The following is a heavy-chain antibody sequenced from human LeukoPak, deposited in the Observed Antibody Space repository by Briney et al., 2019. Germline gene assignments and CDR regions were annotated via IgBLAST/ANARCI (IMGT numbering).Heavy chain of an antibody. CDR3: AKRGVVIRVILVGFHKEAYYFDS. CDR1: GITVSNFG. D-gene: IGHD3-22*01. V-gene: IGHV3-23*01. J-gene: IGHJ4*02. CDR2: ISDSGGRT. Sequence: GGSLRLSCAVSGITVSNFGMSWVRQAPGKGLEWVAGISDSGGRTKYADSVKGRFTISRDNPKNTLYLQMNSLRVEDTAVYFCAKRGVVIRVILVGFHKEAYYFDSWGQGALVTVSS.